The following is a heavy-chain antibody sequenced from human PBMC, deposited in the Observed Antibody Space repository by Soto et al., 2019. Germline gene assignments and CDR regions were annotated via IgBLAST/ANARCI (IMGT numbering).Heavy chain of an antibody. Sequence: ASVKVSCKASGYTFTSYYMHWVRQAPGQGLEWMGIINPSGGSTSYAQKFQGRVTMTRDTSTSTVYMELSSLRSEDTAVYYCARESWYQYNLRGGYYYGMDVWGQGTTVTAP. V-gene: IGHV1-46*01. D-gene: IGHD6-13*01. CDR1: GYTFTSYY. J-gene: IGHJ6*02. CDR2: INPSGGST. CDR3: ARESWYQYNLRGGYYYGMDV.